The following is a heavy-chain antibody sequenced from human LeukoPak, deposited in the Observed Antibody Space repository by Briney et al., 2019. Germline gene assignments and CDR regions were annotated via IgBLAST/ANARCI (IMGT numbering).Heavy chain of an antibody. D-gene: IGHD3-10*01. Sequence: GRSLRLSCAASGFTFDDYAMHWVRQAPGKGLEWVSGISWNSGSIGYADSVKGRFTISRDNAKNSLYLQMNSLRAVDTALYYCAKDIGWWFGDKGEYFQHWGQGTLVTVSS. CDR3: AKDIGWWFGDKGEYFQH. J-gene: IGHJ1*01. CDR1: GFTFDDYA. CDR2: ISWNSGSI. V-gene: IGHV3-9*01.